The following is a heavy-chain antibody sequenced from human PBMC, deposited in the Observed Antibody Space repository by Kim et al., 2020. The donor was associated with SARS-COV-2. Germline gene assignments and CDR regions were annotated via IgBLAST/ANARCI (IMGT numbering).Heavy chain of an antibody. V-gene: IGHV1-69*04. Sequence: SVKVSCKASGGTFSSYAISWVRQAPGQGLEWMGRIIPILGIANYAQKFQARVTITADKSTSTAYMELSSLRTEDTAVYYCARTMVRGVISLSGVDVWVQETTVTVS. CDR3: ARTMVRGVISLSGVDV. CDR2: IIPILGIA. D-gene: IGHD3-10*01. J-gene: IGHJ6*02. CDR1: GGTFSSYA.